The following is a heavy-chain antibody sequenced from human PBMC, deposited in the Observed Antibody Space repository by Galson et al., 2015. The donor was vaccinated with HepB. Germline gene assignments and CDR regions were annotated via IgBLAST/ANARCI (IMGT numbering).Heavy chain of an antibody. D-gene: IGHD3-10*02. V-gene: IGHV3-48*04. CDR1: GFTFSESS. Sequence: SLRLSCAVSGFTFSESSMNWVRQAPGQGLEWISYISSSSRTIHYADSVKGRFTISRDNAKNSVSLQMNSLRVEDTAVYYCATSPGVRGSHWGQGTLVTVSS. CDR3: ATSPGVRGSH. J-gene: IGHJ4*02. CDR2: ISSSSRTI.